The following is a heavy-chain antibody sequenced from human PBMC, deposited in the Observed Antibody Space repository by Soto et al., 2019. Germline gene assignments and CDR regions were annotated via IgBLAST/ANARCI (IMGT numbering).Heavy chain of an antibody. Sequence: ASVKVSCKASGYTFSNYYIHWVRQAPGQGLEGVGIINPSGGGTTYAQKFQGRVTMTRDTSTSTVYMELSILRSEDTAVYYCARDVCSGGSCYSLGYWGQGTLVTVSS. D-gene: IGHD2-15*01. V-gene: IGHV1-46*03. J-gene: IGHJ4*02. CDR2: INPSGGGT. CDR3: ARDVCSGGSCYSLGY. CDR1: GYTFSNYY.